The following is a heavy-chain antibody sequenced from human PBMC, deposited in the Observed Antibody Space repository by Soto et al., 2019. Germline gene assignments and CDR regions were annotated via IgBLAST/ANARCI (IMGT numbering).Heavy chain of an antibody. CDR2: INPNSGGT. CDR1: GYTFAGYS. CDR3: ARVREYGGGGCSGGPFDP. V-gene: IGHV1-2*04. D-gene: IGHD2-21*02. Sequence: GASVKVSCKASGYTFAGYSMHWVRQAPGQGLEWMGWINPNSGGTNYAQKFQGWVTMTRDTSISTAYVELSRLRSDDTAVYYCARVREYGGGGCSGGPFDPWGQGTLVTVSS. J-gene: IGHJ5*02.